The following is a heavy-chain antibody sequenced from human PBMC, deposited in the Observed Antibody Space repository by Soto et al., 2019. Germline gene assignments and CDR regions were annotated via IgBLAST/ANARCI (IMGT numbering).Heavy chain of an antibody. CDR2: IGGGGSST. J-gene: IGHJ5*02. CDR1: GFTFNNYA. D-gene: IGHD6-13*01. Sequence: EVQLLESGGGLVQPGGSPRLSCTASGFTFNNYAMNWVRQAPGKGLEWVSVIGGGGSSTYYAASVKGRFTISRDNSKNTLYLQMSSLRADDTAVYYCGARYTSSWSGFDPWGQGTLVTVSS. V-gene: IGHV3-23*01. CDR3: GARYTSSWSGFDP.